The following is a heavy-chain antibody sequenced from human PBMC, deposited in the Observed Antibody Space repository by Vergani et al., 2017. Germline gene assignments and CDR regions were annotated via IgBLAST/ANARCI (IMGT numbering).Heavy chain of an antibody. CDR2: IYHSVST. CDR1: GGSISSSNW. V-gene: IGHV4-4*02. CDR3: ARAPPIYSGYDWNYYYGMDV. Sequence: QVQLQESGPGLVKPSGTLSLTCAVSGGSISSSNWWSWVRQPPGKGLEWIGEIYHSVSTNYNPSLKSRVTISVDKSKNQFSLKLSSVTAADTAVYYCARAPPIYSGYDWNYYYGMDVWGQGTTVTVSS. J-gene: IGHJ6*02. D-gene: IGHD5-12*01.